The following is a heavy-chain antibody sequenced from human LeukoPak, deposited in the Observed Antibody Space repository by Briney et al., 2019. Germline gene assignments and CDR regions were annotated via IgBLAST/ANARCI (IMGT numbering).Heavy chain of an antibody. CDR2: ISYDGSNK. CDR3: ARDVGEQESYYDFWSGYSYYYYYYGMDV. V-gene: IGHV3-30*04. CDR1: GFTFSSYA. J-gene: IGHJ6*02. Sequence: GGSLRLSCAASGFTFSSYAMHWVRQAPGKGLEWVAVISYDGSNKYYADSVKGRFTISRDNSKNTLYLQMNSLRAEDTAVYYCARDVGEQESYYDFWSGYSYYYYYYGMDVWGQGTTVTVSS. D-gene: IGHD3-3*01.